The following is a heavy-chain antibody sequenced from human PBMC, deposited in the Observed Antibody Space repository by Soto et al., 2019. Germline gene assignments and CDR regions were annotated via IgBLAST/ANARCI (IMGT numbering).Heavy chain of an antibody. J-gene: IGHJ3*02. D-gene: IGHD1-26*01. CDR3: AKSLSGGTLRGAFDI. CDR1: GFIFSDYG. V-gene: IGHV3-30*18. Sequence: QVQLVESGGGVVQPGRSLRLSCAASGFIFSDYGMHWVRQAPGKGLEWVTVISYDGSNKYYANSVKGRFIISRDNSKNTLYLQMNSLRAEDTAVYYCAKSLSGGTLRGAFDIWGQGTMVTVSS. CDR2: ISYDGSNK.